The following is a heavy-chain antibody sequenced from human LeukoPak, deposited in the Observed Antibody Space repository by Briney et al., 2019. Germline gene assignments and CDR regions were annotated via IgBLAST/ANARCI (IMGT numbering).Heavy chain of an antibody. J-gene: IGHJ4*01. CDR3: ARRATTERGHSYGLDY. CDR1: TFIFSSFG. Sequence: SGGSLRLSCAASTFIFSSFGMSWFRQAPGKGLEWVSSITDYGDRTFYADSVKGRFTISRDNSKNMLYLQMNSLRTEDTAVYYCARRATTERGHSYGLDYWGQGTLVTVSS. V-gene: IGHV3-23*01. D-gene: IGHD5-18*01. CDR2: ITDYGDRT.